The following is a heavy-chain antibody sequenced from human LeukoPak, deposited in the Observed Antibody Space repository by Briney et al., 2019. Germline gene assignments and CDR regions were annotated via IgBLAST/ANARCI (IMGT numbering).Heavy chain of an antibody. D-gene: IGHD3-3*01. V-gene: IGHV4-61*02. Sequence: PSQTLSLTCTVSGGSTSSGSYYWSWIRQPAGKGLEWIGRIYTSGSTNYNPSLKSRVTISVDTSKNQFSLKLSSVTAADTAVYYCAGYDFWSGYFNYWGQGTLVTVSS. CDR2: IYTSGST. J-gene: IGHJ4*02. CDR3: AGYDFWSGYFNY. CDR1: GGSTSSGSYY.